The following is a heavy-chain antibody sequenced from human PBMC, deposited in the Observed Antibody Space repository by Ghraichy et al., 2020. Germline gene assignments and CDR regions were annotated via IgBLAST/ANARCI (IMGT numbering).Heavy chain of an antibody. Sequence: GESLNISCAASGFTFSSYSMNWVRQAPGKGLEWVSSISDNSYIYYADSVKGRFTISRDNAKNSLYLQMNSLRAEDTAVYYCARAVAGYFDYWGQGTLVTVSS. J-gene: IGHJ4*02. CDR2: ISDNSYI. CDR3: ARAVAGYFDY. CDR1: GFTFSSYS. V-gene: IGHV3-21*01. D-gene: IGHD6-19*01.